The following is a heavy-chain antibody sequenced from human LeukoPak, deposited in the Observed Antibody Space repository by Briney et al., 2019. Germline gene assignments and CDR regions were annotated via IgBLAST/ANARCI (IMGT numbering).Heavy chain of an antibody. CDR2: ISWNSGSI. Sequence: GGSLRLSCAASGFAFDDYALHWVRQAPGKGLEWVSGISWNSGSIGYADSVKGRFTISRDNAKNSLYLQMNSLRAEDTALYYCAKGYCSSTSCYPDYWGQGTLVTVSS. V-gene: IGHV3-9*01. J-gene: IGHJ4*02. D-gene: IGHD2-2*01. CDR3: AKGYCSSTSCYPDY. CDR1: GFAFDDYA.